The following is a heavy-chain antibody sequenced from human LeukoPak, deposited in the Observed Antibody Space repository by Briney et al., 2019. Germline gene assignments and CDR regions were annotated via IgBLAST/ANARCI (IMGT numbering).Heavy chain of an antibody. CDR2: INQDGSQK. CDR1: GFTFSKYW. V-gene: IGHV3-7*01. J-gene: IGHJ5*02. CDR3: ARDLDHFDPFGDP. D-gene: IGHD1-14*01. Sequence: GGSLRLSCAASGFTFSKYWISWVRRAPGKGLEWVANINQDGSQKFYLDSVRGRFTISRDNADKSLFLRMNSLRAEDTAVYYCARDLDHFDPFGDPWGQGTLVTVSS.